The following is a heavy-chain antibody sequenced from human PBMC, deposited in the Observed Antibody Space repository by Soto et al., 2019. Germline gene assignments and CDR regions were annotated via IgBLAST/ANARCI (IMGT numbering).Heavy chain of an antibody. CDR2: ISAYNGNT. CDR1: GYTFTSYG. V-gene: IGHV1-18*04. D-gene: IGHD3-3*01. J-gene: IGHJ6*02. CDR3: ARDGPPRVLEWSRQAYYYYYCIDL. Sequence: ASVKVSCKASGYTFTSYGISWVRQAPGQGLEWMGWISAYNGNTNYAQKLQGRVTMTTDTSTSTAYMELRSLRSDDKAVYYCARDGPPRVLEWSRQAYYYYYCIDLWGQGTLVTVSS.